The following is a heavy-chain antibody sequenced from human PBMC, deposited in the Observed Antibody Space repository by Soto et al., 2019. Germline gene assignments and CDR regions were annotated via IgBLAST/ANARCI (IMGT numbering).Heavy chain of an antibody. Sequence: EVQLLESGGGLVQPGGSLRLSCAASGFTFSSYAMRWVRQAPGKGLEWVSAISGSGGSTYYADSVKGRFTISRDNSKNTLYLQMNSLRAEDTAVYYCAQSGYYDSSGYFRFGTFDYWGQGTLVTVSS. CDR1: GFTFSSYA. CDR3: AQSGYYDSSGYFRFGTFDY. D-gene: IGHD3-22*01. CDR2: ISGSGGST. V-gene: IGHV3-23*01. J-gene: IGHJ4*02.